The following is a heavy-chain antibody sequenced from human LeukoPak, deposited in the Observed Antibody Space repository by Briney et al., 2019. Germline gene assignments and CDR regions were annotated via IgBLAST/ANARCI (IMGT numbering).Heavy chain of an antibody. CDR3: ARMGGYGRWLRPGAVGY. CDR2: NNHSGST. J-gene: IGHJ4*02. D-gene: IGHD5-12*01. Sequence: KPSETLSPTCAVYGGAFSGYYWSWIRQPPGKGLGWIGENNHSGSTNYNPSLKSRVTISVDTSKNQFSLKLSSVTAADTAVYYCARMGGYGRWLRPGAVGYWGQGTLVTVSS. V-gene: IGHV4-34*01. CDR1: GGAFSGYY.